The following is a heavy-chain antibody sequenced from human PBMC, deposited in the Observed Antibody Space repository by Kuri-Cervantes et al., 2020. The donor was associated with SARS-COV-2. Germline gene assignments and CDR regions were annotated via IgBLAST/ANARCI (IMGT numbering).Heavy chain of an antibody. V-gene: IGHV3-30*02. CDR3: ARVNYDILTGAYYYYMDV. J-gene: IGHJ6*03. D-gene: IGHD3-9*01. Sequence: GGSLRLSCAASGSTFSSYGMHWVRQAPGKGLEWVAFIRYDGSNKYYADSVKGRFTISRDNSKNTLYLQMNSLRAEDTAVYYCARVNYDILTGAYYYYMDVWGKGTTVTVSS. CDR1: GSTFSSYG. CDR2: IRYDGSNK.